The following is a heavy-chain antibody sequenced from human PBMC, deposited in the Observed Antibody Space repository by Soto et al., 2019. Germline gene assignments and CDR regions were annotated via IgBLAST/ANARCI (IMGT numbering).Heavy chain of an antibody. CDR2: IDSDGSRI. D-gene: IGHD2-15*01. CDR1: GFTFSNYW. Sequence: EVQLVESGGGLVQPGESLRLSCGASGFTFSNYWMHWVRQAPGKGLVWVSRIDSDGSRITYADFVKGRFTISRDNAKNTVYLHMNSLTAEDTAVYYCVRTSLVVAVATREDFWGQGTLVTVSS. V-gene: IGHV3-74*01. CDR3: VRTSLVVAVATREDF. J-gene: IGHJ4*02.